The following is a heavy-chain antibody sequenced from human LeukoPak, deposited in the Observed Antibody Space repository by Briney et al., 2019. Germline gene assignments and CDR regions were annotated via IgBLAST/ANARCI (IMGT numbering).Heavy chain of an antibody. CDR1: GFTFSSYG. D-gene: IGHD1-7*01. V-gene: IGHV3-30*19. CDR3: ARDRYNWNYEYYYYGMDV. J-gene: IGHJ6*02. CDR2: ISYDGSNK. Sequence: GGSLRLSCAASGFTFSSYGMHWVRQAPGKGLEWVAVISYDGSNKYYADSVKGRFTISRDNSKNTLYLQMNSLRAEDTAVYYCARDRYNWNYEYYYYGMDVWGQGTTVTVSS.